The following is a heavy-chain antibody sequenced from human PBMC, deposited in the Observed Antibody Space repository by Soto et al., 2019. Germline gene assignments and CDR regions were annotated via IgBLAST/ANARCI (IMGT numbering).Heavy chain of an antibody. V-gene: IGHV4-34*01. D-gene: IGHD3-10*01. CDR2: INHSGST. CDR3: ARGLPRLLWFGELRN. J-gene: IGHJ4*02. CDR1: GGSFSGYY. Sequence: QVQLQQWGAGLLKPSETLSLTCAVYGGSFSGYYWSWIRQPPGKGLEWIGEINHSGSTNYNPSLKSRVTISVDTSKNQISLKLSSVTAADTAVYYCARGLPRLLWFGELRNWGQGTLVTVSS.